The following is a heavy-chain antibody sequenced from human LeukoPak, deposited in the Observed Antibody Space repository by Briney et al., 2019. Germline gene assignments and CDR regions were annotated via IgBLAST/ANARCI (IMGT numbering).Heavy chain of an antibody. Sequence: ASVKVSCKASGYTFTSYYMHWVRRAPGQGLEWVGIINPSGGSTIHAQKFQGRITMTRDTPTSTVYMELSSLRSEDTAVYYCARSKTIFGVVMPGDPFSGSRDWGQGTLVTVSS. CDR1: GYTFTSYY. D-gene: IGHD3-3*01. V-gene: IGHV1-46*01. CDR2: INPSGGST. J-gene: IGHJ4*02. CDR3: ARSKTIFGVVMPGDPFSGSRD.